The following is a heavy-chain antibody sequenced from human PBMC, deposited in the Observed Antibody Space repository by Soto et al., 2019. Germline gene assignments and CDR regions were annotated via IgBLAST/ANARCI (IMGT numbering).Heavy chain of an antibody. J-gene: IGHJ6*02. CDR1: GGSISSSSYY. D-gene: IGHD6-13*01. CDR3: ASISKYSSSWYPNYYYYGMEV. V-gene: IGHV4-39*01. CDR2: IYYSGST. Sequence: VSGGSISSSSYYWGWIRQPPGKGLEWIGSIYYSGSTYYSPSLKSRVTISVDTSKNQFSLKLSSATAADTAVYYCASISKYSSSWYPNYYYYGMEVWGQGTTVTLSS.